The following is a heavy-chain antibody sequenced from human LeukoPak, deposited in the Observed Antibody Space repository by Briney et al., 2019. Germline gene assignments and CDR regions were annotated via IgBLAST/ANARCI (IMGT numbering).Heavy chain of an antibody. Sequence: SETLSLTCTASGGSISSYYLSWIRQPPGKGLEWIGYTYYSGSTNYNPSRKSRVTISVDTSKNQFSLKLSSVTAADTAVYYCARSRRSLTHYYYSGMDVWGQGTTVTVSS. D-gene: IGHD4/OR15-4a*01. CDR2: TYYSGST. V-gene: IGHV4-59*01. J-gene: IGHJ6*02. CDR1: GGSISSYY. CDR3: ARSRRSLTHYYYSGMDV.